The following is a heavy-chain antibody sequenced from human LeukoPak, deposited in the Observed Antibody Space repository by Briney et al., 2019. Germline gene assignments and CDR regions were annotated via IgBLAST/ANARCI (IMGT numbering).Heavy chain of an antibody. Sequence: GGSLRLSCAASGFTFSSSYWMSWVRQAPGKGLEWVANIKQDGSEEYYVDSVKGRFTISTDNVRNSLYLQMSSLRAEDTAVYYGARGVGATSRMYYFDCWGQGTLVTVSS. CDR3: ARGVGATSRMYYFDC. CDR1: GFTFSSSYW. J-gene: IGHJ4*02. D-gene: IGHD1-26*01. CDR2: IKQDGSEE. V-gene: IGHV3-7*01.